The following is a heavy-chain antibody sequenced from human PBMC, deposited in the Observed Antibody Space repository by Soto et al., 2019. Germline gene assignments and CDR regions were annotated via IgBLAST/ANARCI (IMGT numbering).Heavy chain of an antibody. CDR2: ISAYNGNT. J-gene: IGHJ6*02. Sequence: VASVKVSCKASGYTFTSYGVSWVRQAPGQGLEWMGWISAYNGNTNYAQKLQGRVTMTTDTSTSTAYMELRSLRSDDTAVYYCAREGELLLDYYYGMDVWGQGTTVTVSS. V-gene: IGHV1-18*01. CDR1: GYTFTSYG. D-gene: IGHD1-26*01. CDR3: AREGELLLDYYYGMDV.